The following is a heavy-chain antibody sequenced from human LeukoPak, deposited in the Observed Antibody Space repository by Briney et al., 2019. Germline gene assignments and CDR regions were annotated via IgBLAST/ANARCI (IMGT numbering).Heavy chain of an antibody. CDR1: GGSFSGYY. CDR3: ARGSSSWSFQH. Sequence: PSETLSLTCAVYGGSFSGYYWSWIRQPPGKGLEWIGEINHSGSTNYNPSLKSRVTISVDTSKNQFSLELSSVTAADTAVYYCARGSSSWSFQHWGQGTLVTVSS. J-gene: IGHJ1*01. CDR2: INHSGST. V-gene: IGHV4-34*01. D-gene: IGHD6-13*01.